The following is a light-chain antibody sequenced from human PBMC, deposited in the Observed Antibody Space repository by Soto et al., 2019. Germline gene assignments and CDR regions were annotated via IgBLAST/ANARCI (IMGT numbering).Light chain of an antibody. CDR2: EVS. CDR1: SSGVGGYNY. CDR3: SSYTSSSTLAV. Sequence: QSALTQPASVSGSPGQSITISCTGTSSGVGGYNYVSWYQQHPGKAPKLMIYEVSNRPSGVSNRFSGSKSGNTASLTISGLQAEDEADYYCSSYTSSSTLAVFGTGTKLTVL. V-gene: IGLV2-14*01. J-gene: IGLJ1*01.